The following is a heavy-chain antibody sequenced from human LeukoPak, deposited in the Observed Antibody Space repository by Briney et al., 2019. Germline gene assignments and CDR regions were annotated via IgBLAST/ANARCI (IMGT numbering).Heavy chain of an antibody. CDR1: GYSFTSYW. J-gene: IGHJ4*02. V-gene: IGHV5-51*01. Sequence: GEALQLSCKWSGYSFTSYWIGWVRHLPGKGLEWMGIIYPGDSDTRYSPSFQGQVTISADKSISTPYLQWSSLKASDTAMYYCARHSVPYSSGWSDYWGQGTLVTVSS. CDR3: ARHSVPYSSGWSDY. D-gene: IGHD6-19*01. CDR2: IYPGDSDT.